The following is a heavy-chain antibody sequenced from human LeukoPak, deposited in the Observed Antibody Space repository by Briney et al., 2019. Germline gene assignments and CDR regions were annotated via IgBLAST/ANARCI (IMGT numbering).Heavy chain of an antibody. CDR1: GYTFTVYW. D-gene: IGHD6-19*01. Sequence: GESLKISCKGSGYTFTVYWIGWVRPMPGKGLEWMGIIYPGDSDTRYSPSFQGQVTISADKSMDTAYLQWSSLKASDTAMYYCARRIAVADAFDYWGQGTLVTVSS. CDR3: ARRIAVADAFDY. V-gene: IGHV5-51*01. CDR2: IYPGDSDT. J-gene: IGHJ4*02.